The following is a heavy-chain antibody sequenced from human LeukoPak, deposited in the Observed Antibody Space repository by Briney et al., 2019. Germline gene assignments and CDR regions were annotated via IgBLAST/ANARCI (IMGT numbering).Heavy chain of an antibody. CDR2: VDYSGSS. CDR1: GDSLSSYY. D-gene: IGHD2-8*01. Sequence: SETLSLTCTVSGDSLSSYYGSWIRQPPGQGPEWIGYVDYSGSSADIPSLKSRVTMSVDTSKNQFSLSLTSVTAADTALYYCARWYCSNNVCFHMDVWGKGTTVTVFS. CDR3: ARWYCSNNVCFHMDV. J-gene: IGHJ6*03. V-gene: IGHV4-59*08.